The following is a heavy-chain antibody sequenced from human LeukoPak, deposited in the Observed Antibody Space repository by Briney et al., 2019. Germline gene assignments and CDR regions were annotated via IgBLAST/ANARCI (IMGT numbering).Heavy chain of an antibody. J-gene: IGHJ4*02. CDR3: TRAGRYCSGGSCYSFY. CDR1: GFTFCDYA. V-gene: IGHV3-49*03. Sequence: GGSLRLSCTASGFTFCDYAMRWFRQAPGEGLERVGFIRSKAHGGTTEYAASVKGRFTISRDDSKSIAYLQMDSLKTEDTAVYYCTRAGRYCSGGSCYSFYWGQGTLVTVSS. D-gene: IGHD2-15*01. CDR2: IRSKAHGGTT.